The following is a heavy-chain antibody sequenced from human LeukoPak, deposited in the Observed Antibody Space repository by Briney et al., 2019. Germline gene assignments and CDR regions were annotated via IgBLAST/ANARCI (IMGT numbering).Heavy chain of an antibody. V-gene: IGHV3-21*01. J-gene: IGHJ4*02. D-gene: IGHD3-3*01. CDR1: GFTFSTFG. CDR3: ARAQLNTDYHFWSGSQYYFDS. Sequence: PGGSLRLSCAASGFTFSTFGMNWVRQAPGEGLEWVSSISSGSSFIYYEDSLKGRFTISRDDAEDSLYLEMNSLRVEDTAVYYCARAQLNTDYHFWSGSQYYFDSWGQGTLVTVSS. CDR2: ISSGSSFI.